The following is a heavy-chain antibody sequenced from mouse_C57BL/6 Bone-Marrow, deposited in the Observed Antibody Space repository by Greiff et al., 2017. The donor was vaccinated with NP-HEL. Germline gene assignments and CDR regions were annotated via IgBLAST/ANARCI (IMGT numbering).Heavy chain of an antibody. CDR2: ISYDGSN. V-gene: IGHV3-6*01. Sequence: EVQLQQSGPGLVKPSQSLSLTCSVTGYSITSGYYWNWIRQFPGNKLEWMGYISYDGSNNYNPSLKNRISITRDTSKNQFFLKLNSVTTEDTATYYCARERRGRPFYYAMDYWGQGTSVTVSS. CDR3: ARERRGRPFYYAMDY. D-gene: IGHD6-1*01. CDR1: GYSITSGYY. J-gene: IGHJ4*01.